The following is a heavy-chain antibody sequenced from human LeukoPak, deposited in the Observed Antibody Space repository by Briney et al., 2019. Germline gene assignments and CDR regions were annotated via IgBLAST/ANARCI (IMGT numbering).Heavy chain of an antibody. V-gene: IGHV4-39*01. CDR2: IYYSGST. CDR1: GGSISSSSYY. D-gene: IGHD6-6*01. CDR3: ARHDFSSSSGREVPGDYYYYYYMDV. Sequence: SETLSLTCTVSGGSISSSSYYWGWIRQPPGKGLEWIGSIYYSGSTYYNPSLKSRVTISVDTSKNQFSLKLSSVTAADTAVYYCARHDFSSSSGREVPGDYYYYYYMDVWGKETTVTVSS. J-gene: IGHJ6*03.